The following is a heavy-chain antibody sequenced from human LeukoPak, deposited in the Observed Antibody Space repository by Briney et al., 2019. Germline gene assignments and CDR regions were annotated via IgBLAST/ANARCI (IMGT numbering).Heavy chain of an antibody. CDR2: TYYRSMWYN. J-gene: IGHJ4*02. V-gene: IGHV6-1*01. CDR1: GDSVSSNSAA. Sequence: SQTLSLTCAISGDSVSSNSAAWNWIRQSPSRGLEWLGRTYYRSMWYNDYAVSVKSRITINPDTSKNQFSLQLNSVTPEDAAVYYCARDRFYIVVVPAATHFDYWGQGTLVTVSS. CDR3: ARDRFYIVVVPAATHFDY. D-gene: IGHD2-2*01.